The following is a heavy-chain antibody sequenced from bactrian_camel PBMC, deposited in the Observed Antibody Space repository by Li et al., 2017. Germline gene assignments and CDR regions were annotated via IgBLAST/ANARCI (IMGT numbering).Heavy chain of an antibody. D-gene: IGHD5*01. CDR2: VDTAGGPT. Sequence: HVQLVESGGGSVQPGGSLRLSCSASVASFYCMGWYRQSPGKGLEGIAGVDTAGGPTDYAESVKGRFTISRDNAENTVYLQMNRLQPEDTGVYYCANVPPTSLAVGLGARGQGTQVTVS. CDR1: VASFYC. V-gene: IGHV3S1*01. J-gene: IGHJ4*01.